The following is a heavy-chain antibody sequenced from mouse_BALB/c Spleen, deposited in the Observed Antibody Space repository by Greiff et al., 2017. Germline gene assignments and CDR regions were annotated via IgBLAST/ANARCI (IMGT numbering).Heavy chain of an antibody. D-gene: IGHD2-4*01. J-gene: IGHJ4*01. Sequence: EVHLVESGGGLVKPGGSLKLSCAASGFTFSSYAMSWVRQTPEKRLEWVASISSGGSTYYPDSVKGRFTISRDNARNILYLQMSSLRSEDTAMYYCARVGMITTPMDYWGQGTSVTVSS. V-gene: IGHV5-6-5*01. CDR3: ARVGMITTPMDY. CDR1: GFTFSSYA. CDR2: ISSGGST.